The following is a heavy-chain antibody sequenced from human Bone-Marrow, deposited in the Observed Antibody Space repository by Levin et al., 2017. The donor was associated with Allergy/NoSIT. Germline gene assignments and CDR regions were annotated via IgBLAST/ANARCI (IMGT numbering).Heavy chain of an antibody. V-gene: IGHV3-13*04. D-gene: IGHD2/OR15-2a*01. CDR3: ARVANYFYMDV. CDR2: IGVGGEP. Sequence: GGSLRLSCAASEFTFSRYDMHWVRQGTGKGLEWVSGIGVGGEPYYPVSVKGRFTISREDAKNSLSLQMNSLRAGDTAVYYCARVANYFYMDVWGKGTTVTVS. J-gene: IGHJ6*03. CDR1: EFTFSRYD.